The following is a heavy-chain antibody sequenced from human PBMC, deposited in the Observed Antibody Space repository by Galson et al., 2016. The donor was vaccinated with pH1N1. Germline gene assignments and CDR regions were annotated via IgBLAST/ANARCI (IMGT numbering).Heavy chain of an antibody. D-gene: IGHD3-10*01. CDR1: GGTFTPYW. Sequence: SVKVSCKASGGTFTPYWMFWMRQAPGQGLEWMGRISPSRGDTDYAQKFQGRVTMTGDTSTTAHMELSRLTSNETATYYCARGPLRYIGIGQTNVRSGNWFDPWGQGTLVIVSS. CDR2: ISPSRGDT. J-gene: IGHJ5*02. V-gene: IGHV1-2*06. CDR3: ARGPLRYIGIGQTNVRSGNWFDP.